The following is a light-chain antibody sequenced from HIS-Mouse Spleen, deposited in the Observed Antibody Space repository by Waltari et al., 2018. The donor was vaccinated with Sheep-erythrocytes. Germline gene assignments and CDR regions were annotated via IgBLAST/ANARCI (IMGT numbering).Light chain of an antibody. CDR1: SSHVGGFNY. J-gene: IGLJ3*02. V-gene: IGLV2-11*01. CDR2: DVS. CDR3: CSYAGSYTWV. Sequence: QSALTQPRSVSGSPGQSVTIPCTGTSSHVGGFNYVSWDQQHPGKAPKLMIYDVSKRPSGVPDRFSGSKSGNTASLTIAGLQAEDEADYYCCSYAGSYTWVFGGGTKLTVL.